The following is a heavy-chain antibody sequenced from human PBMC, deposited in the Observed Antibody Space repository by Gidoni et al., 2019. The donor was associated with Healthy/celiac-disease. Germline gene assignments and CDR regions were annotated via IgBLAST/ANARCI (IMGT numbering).Heavy chain of an antibody. Sequence: QVQLVESGGGLVKPGGSLRLSCAASGFTFSDYYMSWIRQAPGKGLEWVSYISSSSSYTNYADSVKGRFTISRDNAKNSLYLQMNSLRAEDTAVYYCARFKVCSSTSCYPYYYYGMDVWGQGTTVTVSS. CDR3: ARFKVCSSTSCYPYYYYGMDV. D-gene: IGHD2-2*01. CDR1: GFTFSDYY. V-gene: IGHV3-11*05. J-gene: IGHJ6*02. CDR2: ISSSSSYT.